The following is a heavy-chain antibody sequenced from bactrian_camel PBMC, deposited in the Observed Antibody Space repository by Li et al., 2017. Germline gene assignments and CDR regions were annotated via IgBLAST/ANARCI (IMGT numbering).Heavy chain of an antibody. V-gene: IGHV3-2*01. J-gene: IGHJ4*01. D-gene: IGHD7*01. CDR3: AAGQLVAPWRRGKQVPQSKYHY. Sequence: QVQLVESGGGLVQPGGSLRLSCAASGFTFSRYYMSWVRQAPGTGLEWVSSIFTGSGSTDYADSMKGRFAISYDKAKNTLHLQMNSLKTKDTAAYYCAAGQLVAPWRRGKQVPQSKYHYWGQGTQVTVS. CDR1: GFTFSRYY. CDR2: IFTGSGST.